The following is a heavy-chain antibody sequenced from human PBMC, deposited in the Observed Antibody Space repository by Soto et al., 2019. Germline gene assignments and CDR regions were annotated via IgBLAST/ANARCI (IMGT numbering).Heavy chain of an antibody. CDR1: GFTFTSSA. D-gene: IGHD3-9*01. J-gene: IGHJ4*02. V-gene: IGHV1-58*01. Sequence: EASVKVSCKASGFTFTSSAVQWVRQARGQRLEWIGWIVVGSGNTNYAQKFQERVTITRDMSTSTAYMELSSLRSEDTAVYYCAADWDDILTGPRFDYWGQGTLVTVSS. CDR2: IVVGSGNT. CDR3: AADWDDILTGPRFDY.